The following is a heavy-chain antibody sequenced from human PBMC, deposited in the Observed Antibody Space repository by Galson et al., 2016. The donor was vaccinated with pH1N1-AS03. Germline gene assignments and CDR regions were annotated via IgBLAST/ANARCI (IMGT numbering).Heavy chain of an antibody. CDR3: ARDPIPGRPDYFDH. CDR2: INAGNGDT. Sequence: SVKVSCKASGYTFTSYAMHWVRQAPGQGLEWMGWINAGNGDTKYSQKFQGRVTITRDTSASMAYMGLSSLRPEDTAIYYCARDPIPGRPDYFDHWGQGTLVTVSS. V-gene: IGHV1-3*01. J-gene: IGHJ4*02. D-gene: IGHD6-6*01. CDR1: GYTFTSYA.